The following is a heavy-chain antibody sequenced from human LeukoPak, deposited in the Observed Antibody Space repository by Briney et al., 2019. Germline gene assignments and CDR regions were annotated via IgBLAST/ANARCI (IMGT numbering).Heavy chain of an antibody. CDR2: IYYSGST. D-gene: IGHD3-22*01. CDR1: GGSISSSSYY. Sequence: SETLSLTCTVSGGSISSSSYYWGWIRQPPGKGLEWIGSIYYSGSTYYNPSLKSRVTISVDTSKNQFSLKLSSVTAADTAVYYCARLLGRDSNHPWGYYYYYMDVWGKGTTVTVSS. CDR3: ARLLGRDSNHPWGYYYYYMDV. J-gene: IGHJ6*03. V-gene: IGHV4-39*01.